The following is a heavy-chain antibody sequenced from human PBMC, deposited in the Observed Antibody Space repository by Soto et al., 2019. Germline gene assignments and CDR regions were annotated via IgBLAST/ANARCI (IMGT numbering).Heavy chain of an antibody. CDR1: GFTFDDYA. D-gene: IGHD5-18*01. V-gene: IGHV3-9*01. J-gene: IGHJ1*01. CDR2: ISWNSGSI. CDR3: AKDSGYGYDFEYFQH. Sequence: GGSPRLSCAASGFTFDDYAMHWVRQAPGKGLEWVSGISWNSGSIGYADSVKGRFTISRDNAKNSLYLQMNSLRAEDTALYYCAKDSGYGYDFEYFQHWGQGTLVTVSS.